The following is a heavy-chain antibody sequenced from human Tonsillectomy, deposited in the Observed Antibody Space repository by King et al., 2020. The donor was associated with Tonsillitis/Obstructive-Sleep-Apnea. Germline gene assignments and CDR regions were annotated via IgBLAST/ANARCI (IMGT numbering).Heavy chain of an antibody. CDR1: GFSLRTSGEA. CDR2: IYWDDDK. CDR3: APSRAADGISYFDY. J-gene: IGHJ4*02. Sequence: ITLKESGPTLVKPTQTLTLTCTFSGFSLRTSGEAVGWIRQPPGKALEWLALIYWDDDKRYSPSLKSRLTITKDTSKNQVVLKMTNVDPVDTGTYYCAPSRAADGISYFDYWGQGTLVTVSS. D-gene: IGHD6-13*01. V-gene: IGHV2-5*02.